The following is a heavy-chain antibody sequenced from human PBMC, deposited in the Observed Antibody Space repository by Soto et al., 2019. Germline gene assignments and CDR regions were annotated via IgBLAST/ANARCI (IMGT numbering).Heavy chain of an antibody. CDR1: GFGFSSYG. CDR3: AWGYGSGNYYLPGGLDF. CDR2: IWYDGSNS. V-gene: IGHV3-33*01. J-gene: IGHJ4*02. Sequence: QVQLVESGGGVVQPGRSLRLSCAASGFGFSSYGMHWVRQAPGKGLEWVAVIWYDGSNSHYADSVKGRFTISRDNSKNTLYLQMNSLRAEDTAVYYCAWGYGSGNYYLPGGLDFWGQGTLVTVSS. D-gene: IGHD3-10*01.